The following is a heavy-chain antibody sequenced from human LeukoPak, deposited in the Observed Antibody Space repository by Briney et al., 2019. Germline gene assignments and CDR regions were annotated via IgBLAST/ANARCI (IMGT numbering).Heavy chain of an antibody. CDR2: ISSSSSYI. CDR3: ARYAVAGIGY. V-gene: IGHV3-21*01. D-gene: IGHD6-19*01. J-gene: IGHJ4*02. Sequence: GGSLRLSCAASGFTFSSYSMNWVRQAPGKGLEWVSSISSSSSYIYYANSVKGRFTISRDNAKNSLYLQMNSLRAEDTAVYYCARYAVAGIGYRGQGTLVTVSS. CDR1: GFTFSSYS.